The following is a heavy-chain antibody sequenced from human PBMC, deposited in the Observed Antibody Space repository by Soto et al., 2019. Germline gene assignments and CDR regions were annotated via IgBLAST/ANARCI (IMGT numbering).Heavy chain of an antibody. D-gene: IGHD1-26*01. V-gene: IGHV3-74*01. CDR1: GFTFGSYW. Sequence: EVQLVESGGGLVQPGGSLSVSCAASGFTFGSYWMNWVRQAPGKGLVWVSRIDSDGSSTTYADSVKGRFTTSRDNAKNTLYLQMSSLRVEDTAVYYCARGSPYGMDVWGQGTRVTVSS. CDR2: IDSDGSST. CDR3: ARGSPYGMDV. J-gene: IGHJ6*02.